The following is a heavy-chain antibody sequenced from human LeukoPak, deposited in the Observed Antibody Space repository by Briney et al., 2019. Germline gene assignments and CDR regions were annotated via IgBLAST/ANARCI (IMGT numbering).Heavy chain of an antibody. D-gene: IGHD2-21*02. Sequence: PGGSLRLSCAASGFTFSSYAFHWVRQAPGKGLEWVAVISYGGSYKYFADSVNGRFTISRDNSKSALFLQMSTLRAEDTAVYYCARSIVAITALDYWGQGTLVTVSS. V-gene: IGHV3-30-3*01. J-gene: IGHJ4*02. CDR3: ARSIVAITALDY. CDR2: ISYGGSYK. CDR1: GFTFSSYA.